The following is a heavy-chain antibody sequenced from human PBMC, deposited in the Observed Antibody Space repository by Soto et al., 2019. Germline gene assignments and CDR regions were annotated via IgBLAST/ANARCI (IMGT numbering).Heavy chain of an antibody. V-gene: IGHV3-33*01. CDR1: GFTFSSYG. CDR3: ARDSYGMDV. J-gene: IGHJ6*02. CDR2: IWYDGSNK. Sequence: GXSLRLSCAASGFTFSSYGIHWVCQAPGKGLEWVAVIWYDGSNKYYADSVKGRFTISRDNSKNTLYLQMNSLRAEDTAVYYCARDSYGMDVWGQGTTVTV.